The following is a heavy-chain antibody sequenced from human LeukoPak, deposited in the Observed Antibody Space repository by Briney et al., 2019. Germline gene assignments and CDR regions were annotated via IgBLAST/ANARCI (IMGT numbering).Heavy chain of an antibody. V-gene: IGHV3-74*01. Sequence: GGSLRVSCAASGFTFSSYAMHWVRQAPGKGLVWVSHINTDASSTNYAVSVKGRFTISRDNAKNTLYLQMNSLRAEDTAVYYCARDLTYCSGGSCHPSPIDFWGQGTLVTVSS. CDR1: GFTFSSYA. D-gene: IGHD2-15*01. CDR2: INTDASST. J-gene: IGHJ4*02. CDR3: ARDLTYCSGGSCHPSPIDF.